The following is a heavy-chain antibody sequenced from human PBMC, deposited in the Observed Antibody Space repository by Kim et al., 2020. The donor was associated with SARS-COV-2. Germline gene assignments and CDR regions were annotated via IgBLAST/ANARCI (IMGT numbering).Heavy chain of an antibody. CDR2: INAGNGNT. D-gene: IGHD2-2*01. CDR3: ARGGVQGIDQLPYYYYYGMDV. J-gene: IGHJ6*02. Sequence: ASVKVSCKASGYTFTSYAMHWVRQAPGQRLEWMGWINAGNGNTKYSQKFQGRVTITRDTSASTAYMELSSLRSEDTAVYYCARGGVQGIDQLPYYYYYGMDVWGQGTTVTVSS. V-gene: IGHV1-3*01. CDR1: GYTFTSYA.